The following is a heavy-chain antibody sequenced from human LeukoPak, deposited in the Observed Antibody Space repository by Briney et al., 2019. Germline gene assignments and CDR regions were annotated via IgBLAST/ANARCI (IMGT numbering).Heavy chain of an antibody. CDR2: LDPEDGRA. CDR1: GYPLSDLS. V-gene: IGHV1-24*01. Sequence: ASVTVSFKISGYPLSDLSIHWVRQAPGKGLEWMGGLDPEDGRAVYAQKFQGRVTMTEDTSVDTAYMELRSLRSDDTAVYYCARSGSRLVWFGETMGYCDNWGQGTLVTVSS. J-gene: IGHJ4*02. D-gene: IGHD3-10*01. CDR3: ARSGSRLVWFGETMGYCDN.